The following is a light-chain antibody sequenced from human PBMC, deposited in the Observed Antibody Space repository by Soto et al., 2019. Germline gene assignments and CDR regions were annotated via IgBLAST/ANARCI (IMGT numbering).Light chain of an antibody. CDR3: QSYDSSLSAVV. Sequence: QSVLTQPPSVSGAPGQRVTISCTGSSSNIGAGYDVHWYQQLPGTAPKLLIYGNSTRPSGVPDRFSGSKSGTSPSLAITGLQAEDEADYYCQSYDSSLSAVVFGGGTKLTVL. CDR1: SSNIGAGYD. CDR2: GNS. J-gene: IGLJ2*01. V-gene: IGLV1-40*01.